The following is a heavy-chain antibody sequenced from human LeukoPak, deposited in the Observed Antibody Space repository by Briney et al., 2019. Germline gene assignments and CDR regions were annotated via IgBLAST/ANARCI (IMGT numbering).Heavy chain of an antibody. CDR2: IFSSGST. D-gene: IGHD3-3*01. Sequence: PSETLSLTCTVSGGSMSSYYWGWIRQPPGKQLGWIAYIFSSGSTNYSPSLKSRVSMSVDTSKNQFSLKLTSVTAADTAVYYCAREITIFGTVMGFDTWGPGTVVTVSS. CDR3: AREITIFGTVMGFDT. J-gene: IGHJ5*02. V-gene: IGHV4-4*08. CDR1: GGSMSSYY.